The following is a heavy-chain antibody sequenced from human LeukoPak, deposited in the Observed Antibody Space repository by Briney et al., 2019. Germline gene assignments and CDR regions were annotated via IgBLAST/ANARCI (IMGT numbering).Heavy chain of an antibody. CDR3: ARHGYTASHYFLDF. Sequence: PSETLSLTCTVSSGSINSYYWGWVRQPAGRGLEWIGRIYTTGKTDYNPSLKSRLTMSVDTSKRKFYLNLTSVTAADTAIYFCARHGYTASHYFLDFWSQGTLVTVSS. J-gene: IGHJ4*02. CDR1: SGSINSYY. CDR2: IYTTGKT. V-gene: IGHV4-4*07. D-gene: IGHD3-16*01.